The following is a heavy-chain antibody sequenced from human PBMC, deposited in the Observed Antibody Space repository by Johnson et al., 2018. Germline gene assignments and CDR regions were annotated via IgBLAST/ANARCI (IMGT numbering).Heavy chain of an antibody. CDR2: IWYDGCNK. V-gene: IGHV3-33*01. Sequence: VQLVESGGGVVQPGRSLRLSCAASGFTFSSYGMHWVRQAPGKGLEWVAVIWYDGCNKYYADSVKGRFTKSRDNSKKTLYLQMNSLRAEDTAGYYCERAEHVDSDHDAFDIWGQGTMVTVSS. J-gene: IGHJ3*02. CDR1: GFTFSSYG. CDR3: ERAEHVDSDHDAFDI. D-gene: IGHD1/OR15-1a*01.